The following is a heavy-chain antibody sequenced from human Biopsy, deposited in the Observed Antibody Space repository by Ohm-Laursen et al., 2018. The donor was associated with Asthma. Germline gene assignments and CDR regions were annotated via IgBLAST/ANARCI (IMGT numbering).Heavy chain of an antibody. J-gene: IGHJ6*02. Sequence: GSLRLSCAASGFTFSSYSMNWVRQAPGKGLAWVSYISSSSSTIYYADSVKGRFTISRDNAKNSLYLQMNSLRDEDTAVYYCARMITIFGVVSRGMDVWGQGTTVTVSS. CDR1: GFTFSSYS. V-gene: IGHV3-48*02. CDR3: ARMITIFGVVSRGMDV. D-gene: IGHD3-3*01. CDR2: ISSSSSTI.